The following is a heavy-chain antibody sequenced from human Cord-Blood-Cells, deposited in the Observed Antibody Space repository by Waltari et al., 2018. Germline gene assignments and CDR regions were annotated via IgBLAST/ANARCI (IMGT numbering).Heavy chain of an antibody. J-gene: IGHJ4*02. D-gene: IGHD3-16*02. Sequence: QVQLVESGGGVVQPGRSLSLSCAASGFTFRSSAIHWVPQAPGKGLEWVAVISYDGSNKYYADSVKGRFTISRDNSKNTLYLQMNSLRAEDTAVYYCARDPYVWGSYRLYYFDYWGQGTLVTVSS. CDR2: ISYDGSNK. V-gene: IGHV3-30-3*01. CDR3: ARDPYVWGSYRLYYFDY. CDR1: GFTFRSSA.